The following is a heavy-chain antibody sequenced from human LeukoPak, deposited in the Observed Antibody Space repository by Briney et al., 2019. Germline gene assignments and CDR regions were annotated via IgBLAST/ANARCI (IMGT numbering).Heavy chain of an antibody. Sequence: HPGGSLRLSCAASGFTFSSYGMHWVRQAPGKGLEWVAFIRYDGSNKYYADSVKGRFTISRDNSKNTLYLQMNSPRAEDTAVYYCAKDWILYSNYDVGPWGQGTLVTVSS. CDR3: AKDWILYSNYDVGP. CDR1: GFTFSSYG. D-gene: IGHD4-11*01. CDR2: IRYDGSNK. V-gene: IGHV3-30*02. J-gene: IGHJ5*02.